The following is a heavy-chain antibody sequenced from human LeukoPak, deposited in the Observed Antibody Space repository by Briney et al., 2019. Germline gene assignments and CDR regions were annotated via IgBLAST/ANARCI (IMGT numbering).Heavy chain of an antibody. D-gene: IGHD2-15*01. CDR1: GYSFPSYW. J-gene: IGHJ4*02. CDR3: ARDGYCSGGSCLNFDY. CDR2: IYPGDSDT. V-gene: IGHV5-51*01. Sequence: GESLQISCKGSGYSFPSYWIGWVRQLPGKGLEGMGIIYPGDSDTRYSPSFQGQVTISADKSISTAYLQWSSLKASDTAMYYCARDGYCSGGSCLNFDYWGQGTLVTVSS.